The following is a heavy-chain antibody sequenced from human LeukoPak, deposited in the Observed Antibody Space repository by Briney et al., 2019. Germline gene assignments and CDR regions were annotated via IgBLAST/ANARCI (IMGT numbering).Heavy chain of an antibody. D-gene: IGHD2-15*01. J-gene: IGHJ4*02. CDR1: GYTFTSYG. Sequence: ASVKVSCKASGYTFTSYGISWVRQAPGQGLEWRGWISAYNGNTNYAQKLQGRVTMTTDTSTSTAYMELKSLRSDDTAVYYCARDLCSGGSCYDSFFDYWGQGTLVTVSS. V-gene: IGHV1-18*01. CDR2: ISAYNGNT. CDR3: ARDLCSGGSCYDSFFDY.